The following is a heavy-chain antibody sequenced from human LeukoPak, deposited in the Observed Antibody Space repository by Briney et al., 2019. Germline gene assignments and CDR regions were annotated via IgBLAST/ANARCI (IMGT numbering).Heavy chain of an antibody. CDR2: INHSAST. J-gene: IGHJ5*02. D-gene: IGHD2/OR15-2a*01. Sequence: GSLRLSCAASGFTFSSNWMSWVRQPPGKGLEWIGEINHSASTNYNPSLKSRVTISIDTSKNQFSLKLSSVTAADTAMYYCARPLHVGALSAAFDPWGQGTLVTVSS. V-gene: IGHV4-34*01. CDR3: ARPLHVGALSAAFDP. CDR1: GFTFSSNW.